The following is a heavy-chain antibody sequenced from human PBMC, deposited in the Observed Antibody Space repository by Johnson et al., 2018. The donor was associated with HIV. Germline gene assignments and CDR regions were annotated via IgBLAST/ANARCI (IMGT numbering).Heavy chain of an antibody. Sequence: VQLLESGGGVVRPGGSLRLSCAASGFTFDDYAMHWVRQAPGKGLEWVAVIAYDGSNKYYADSVKGRFTISRDNSKNTLYVQMNSLRAEDTAVYFCASTTYYYDSSDAFDIWGQGTMVTVSS. D-gene: IGHD3-22*01. J-gene: IGHJ3*02. CDR1: GFTFDDYA. CDR3: ASTTYYYDSSDAFDI. CDR2: IAYDGSNK. V-gene: IGHV3-30*04.